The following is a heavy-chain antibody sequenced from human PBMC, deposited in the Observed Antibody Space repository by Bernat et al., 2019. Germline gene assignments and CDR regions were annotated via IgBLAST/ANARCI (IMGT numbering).Heavy chain of an antibody. CDR1: GFTFDDYA. J-gene: IGHJ4*02. Sequence: EVQLVESGGGLVQPGRSLRLSCAASGFTFDDYAMHWVRQAPGKGLVWVSGISWNSGSIGYADSVKGRFTISRDNAKNSLYLQMNSLRAEDTALYYCAKDSKYYDFGSGYYTNWGQGTLVTVSS. CDR3: AKDSKYYDFGSGYYTN. V-gene: IGHV3-9*01. D-gene: IGHD3-3*01. CDR2: ISWNSGSI.